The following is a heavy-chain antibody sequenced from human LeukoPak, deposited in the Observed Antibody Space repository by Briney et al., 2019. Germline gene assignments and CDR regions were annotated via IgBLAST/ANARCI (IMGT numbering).Heavy chain of an antibody. V-gene: IGHV3-7*01. CDR1: GFTFSNYW. Sequence: GGSLRLSCAASGFTFSNYWMSWVRQAPGKGLEWVANIKQDGSEKFYVDSVKGRFTMSRDNAENSLYLQMNSLRAEDTAVYYCARERAAASWGQGTLVTVSS. D-gene: IGHD6-13*01. CDR3: ARERAAAS. CDR2: IKQDGSEK. J-gene: IGHJ5*02.